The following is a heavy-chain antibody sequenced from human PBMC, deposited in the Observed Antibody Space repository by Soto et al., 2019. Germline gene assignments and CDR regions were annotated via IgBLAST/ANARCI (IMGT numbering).Heavy chain of an antibody. Sequence: EVQLVESGGGLVQPGGSLRLSCAASGFTFGSYWMHWVRQAPGKGLVWVSRINTDGSITSSADSVKGRFSISRDNAKNKLYLQMNSLRAEDTAVYYCARGRGYCSGGSCHFDYWGQGTLVTVSS. V-gene: IGHV3-74*01. CDR2: INTDGSIT. J-gene: IGHJ4*02. CDR3: ARGRGYCSGGSCHFDY. CDR1: GFTFGSYW. D-gene: IGHD2-15*01.